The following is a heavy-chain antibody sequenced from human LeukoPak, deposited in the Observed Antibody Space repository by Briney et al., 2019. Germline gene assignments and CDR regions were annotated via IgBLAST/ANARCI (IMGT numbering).Heavy chain of an antibody. J-gene: IGHJ4*02. CDR2: IKEGESAK. CDR1: GFTFNTYW. CDR3: ARDVGGSLDY. D-gene: IGHD1-26*01. V-gene: IGHV3-7*01. Sequence: PGGSLRLSCAASGFTFNTYWMAWVRQAPGKGLEWVANIKEGESAKHQADSVKGRFTISRDNAQNSVYLQMSSLRGEDTAVYYCARDVGGSLDYWGQGTLVTVSS.